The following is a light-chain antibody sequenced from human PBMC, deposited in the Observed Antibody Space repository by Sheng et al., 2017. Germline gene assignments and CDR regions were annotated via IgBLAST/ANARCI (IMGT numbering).Light chain of an antibody. CDR2: AAS. V-gene: IGKV1-39*01. CDR3: QQSYSTSALT. Sequence: DIQMTQSPSSLSASVGDRVTITCRASENINTYLNWYQQKPGKAPAVLIYAASSLHSGVPSRFSGDGFGTEFTLTISGLQLEDFATYYCQQSYSTSALTFGGGTK. J-gene: IGKJ4*01. CDR1: ENINTY.